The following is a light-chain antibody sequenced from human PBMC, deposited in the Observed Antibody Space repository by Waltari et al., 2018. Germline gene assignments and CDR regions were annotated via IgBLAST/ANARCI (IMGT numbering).Light chain of an antibody. V-gene: IGKV3-20*01. CDR2: GAS. CDR1: QSVGRS. CDR3: QHYVGLPVT. J-gene: IGKJ1*01. Sequence: EIELTQSPGTLSLSPGERATLSCWASQSVGRSLAWYQQKRGQAPRLLIYGASTRATGIPDRFSGSGSATDCSLSISRLEPEDFAVYYCQHYVGLPVTFGQGAKVEIK.